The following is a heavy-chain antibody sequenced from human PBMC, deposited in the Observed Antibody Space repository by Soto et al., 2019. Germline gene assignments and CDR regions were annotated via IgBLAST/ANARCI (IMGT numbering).Heavy chain of an antibody. V-gene: IGHV4-31*03. Sequence: SETLSLTCTVSGGSISRGGYYWSWIRQHPGKGLEWIGYIYYSGSTYYNPSLKSRVTISVGTSKNQFSLKLSSVTAADTAVYYCARGAYDSSGYPTYYFDYWGQGTLVTVSS. CDR2: IYYSGST. CDR1: GGSISRGGYY. CDR3: ARGAYDSSGYPTYYFDY. J-gene: IGHJ4*02. D-gene: IGHD3-22*01.